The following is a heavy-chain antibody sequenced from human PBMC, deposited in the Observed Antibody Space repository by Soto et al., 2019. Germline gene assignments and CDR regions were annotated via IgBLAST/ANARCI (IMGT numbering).Heavy chain of an antibody. J-gene: IGHJ4*02. Sequence: GGSLRLSCAASGFTFSNAWMSWVRQAPGKGLEWVGRIKSKTDGGTTDYAAPVKGRFTISRDDSKNTLYLQMNSLKTEDTAVYYCTTTYYYDSSGYYYRLFDYWGQGTLVTVSS. CDR1: GFTFSNAW. V-gene: IGHV3-15*01. D-gene: IGHD3-22*01. CDR3: TTTYYYDSSGYYYRLFDY. CDR2: IKSKTDGGTT.